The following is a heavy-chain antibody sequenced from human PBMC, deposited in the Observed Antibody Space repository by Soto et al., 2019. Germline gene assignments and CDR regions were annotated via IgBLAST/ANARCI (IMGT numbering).Heavy chain of an antibody. J-gene: IGHJ4*02. CDR3: AKDRQDY. CDR1: GFTLSSYG. Sequence: GGSLRLSCAASGFTLSSYGMDWVRQTPGKGLEWVAVISYDGSDKYYADSVKGRFTISRDNSKNTLYLQMNSLRPEDTAVYFCAKDRQDYWGQGTLVTVSS. CDR2: ISYDGSDK. V-gene: IGHV3-30*18.